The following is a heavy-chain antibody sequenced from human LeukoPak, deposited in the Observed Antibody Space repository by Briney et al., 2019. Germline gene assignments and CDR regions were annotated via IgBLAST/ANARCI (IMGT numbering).Heavy chain of an antibody. J-gene: IGHJ4*02. V-gene: IGHV3-23*01. Sequence: GGSLRLSCAASGFTLGNYGMSWFRQAPGKGLEWVSGVSGSDENTFYADAVKGRFTISRDNSKNTLYLRMNSLRAEDTAVYYCAEEAYYGSGSYYNGRDYWGQGTLVTVSS. CDR3: AEEAYYGSGSYYNGRDY. CDR2: VSGSDENT. CDR1: GFTLGNYG. D-gene: IGHD3-10*01.